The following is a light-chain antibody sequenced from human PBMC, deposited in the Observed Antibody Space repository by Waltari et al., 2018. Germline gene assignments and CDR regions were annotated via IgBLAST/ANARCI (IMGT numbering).Light chain of an antibody. J-gene: IGLJ1*01. CDR3: SSYAHNNHFV. V-gene: IGLV2-8*01. CDR2: EVT. Sequence: QSVLTQPPSATGSPGQSVTISCPGTNSAVGAYTYVSWYHQHPGKVPKLLIYEVTKRPSGVPDRFSGSKSGNTAFLTVSGLQADDEADYYCSSYAHNNHFVFGTGTKVTVL. CDR1: NSAVGAYTY.